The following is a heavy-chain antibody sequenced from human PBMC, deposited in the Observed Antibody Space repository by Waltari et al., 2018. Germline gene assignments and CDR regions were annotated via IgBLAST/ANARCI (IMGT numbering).Heavy chain of an antibody. V-gene: IGHV3-23*01. CDR2: FNGRDGGA. CDR1: GFTFTTYA. J-gene: IGHJ4*02. D-gene: IGHD3-10*01. CDR3: AKLRNYGTTWAGAFDC. Sequence: EEQLLQSGGGLVQPGGSLRLSCAASGFTFTTYAMSWVRQAPGKGREWVLAFNGRDGGAYYADSVKGRFTISSDKSRNTLYLQMNSLRAEDTAVYYCAKLRNYGTTWAGAFDCWGQGTLVTVSS.